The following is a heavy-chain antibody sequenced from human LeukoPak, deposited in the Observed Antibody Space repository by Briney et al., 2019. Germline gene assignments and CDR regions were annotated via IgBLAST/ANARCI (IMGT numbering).Heavy chain of an antibody. Sequence: GGSLRLSCAASGFTFSSYGMHWVRQAPGKGLEWVAVIPYDGSNKYYADSVKGRFTISRDNSKNTLYLQMNSLRAEDTAVYYCATETDDYWGQGTLVTVSS. CDR3: ATETDDY. CDR1: GFTFSSYG. D-gene: IGHD2-21*02. J-gene: IGHJ4*02. V-gene: IGHV3-30*03. CDR2: IPYDGSNK.